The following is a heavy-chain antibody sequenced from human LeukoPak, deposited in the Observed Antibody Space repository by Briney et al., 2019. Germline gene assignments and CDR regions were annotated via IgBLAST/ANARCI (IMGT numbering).Heavy chain of an antibody. CDR1: GFTFSSLW. V-gene: IGHV3-74*01. CDR2: INGDGSST. Sequence: GGSLRLSCAASGFTFSSLWMHWVRQAPGKGLVWVSRINGDGSSTSYADSVKGRFTISRDSAKNTLYLQMNSLRAEDTAVYFCARCYYYGSHRYGMDLWGKGTTVTVSS. J-gene: IGHJ6*04. CDR3: ARCYYYGSHRYGMDL. D-gene: IGHD3-10*01.